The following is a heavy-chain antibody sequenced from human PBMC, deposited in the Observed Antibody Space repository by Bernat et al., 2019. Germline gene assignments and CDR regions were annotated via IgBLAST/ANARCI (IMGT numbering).Heavy chain of an antibody. CDR2: ISGSGGST. CDR1: GFTFSSYA. V-gene: IGHV3-23*04. J-gene: IGHJ1*01. D-gene: IGHD6-19*01. Sequence: EVQLVESGGGLVQPGGSLRLSCAASGFTFSSYAMSWVRQAPGKGLEWVSAISGSGGSTYYADSVKGRFTISRDNSKNTLYLQMNSLRAEETAVYYCAKDPPYRSGWYPEYFQHWGQGTLVTVSS. CDR3: AKDPPYRSGWYPEYFQH.